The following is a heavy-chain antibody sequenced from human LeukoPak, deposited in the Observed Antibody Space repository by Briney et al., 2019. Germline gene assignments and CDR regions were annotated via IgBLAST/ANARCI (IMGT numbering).Heavy chain of an antibody. CDR2: ISSSSSYI. Sequence: GGSLRLSCAASGFTFSSYSMNWVRQAPGKGLEWVSSISSSSSYIYSADSVKGRFTISRDNAKNSLYLQMNSLRAEDTAVYYCARPHAGSFAFDIWGQGTMVTVSS. J-gene: IGHJ3*02. D-gene: IGHD3-10*01. V-gene: IGHV3-21*01. CDR3: ARPHAGSFAFDI. CDR1: GFTFSSYS.